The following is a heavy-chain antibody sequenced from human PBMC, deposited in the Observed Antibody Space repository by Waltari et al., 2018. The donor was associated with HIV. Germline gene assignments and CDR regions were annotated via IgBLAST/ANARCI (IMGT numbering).Heavy chain of an antibody. V-gene: IGHV3-73*01. CDR2: IRNKANNDAT. D-gene: IGHD3-3*01. Sequence: EVLLVPFGGGLVPPGGSMYMSCPGSGFTLRGCALLWLRLAYGKGLEWVDRIRNKANNDATSYGVSVRGRFTISRDDSKNTAYLHMDGLKSDDTAVYYCTRHGSAFGVEVWGQGTTVTVSS. J-gene: IGHJ6*02. CDR3: TRHGSAFGVEV. CDR1: GFTLRGCA.